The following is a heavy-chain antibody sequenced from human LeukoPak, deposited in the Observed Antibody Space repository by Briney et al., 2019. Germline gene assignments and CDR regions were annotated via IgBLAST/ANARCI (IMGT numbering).Heavy chain of an antibody. J-gene: IGHJ4*02. CDR2: INHSGST. D-gene: IGHD3-9*01. CDR1: GGSFSGYY. Sequence: SETLSLTCAVYGGSFSGYYWSWIRQPPGKGLEWIGEINHSGSTNYNPSLKSRVTISVDTSKNQFSLKLSSVTAADMAVYYCARRLRDFDWLLPFDYWGQGTLVTVSS. CDR3: ARRLRDFDWLLPFDY. V-gene: IGHV4-34*01.